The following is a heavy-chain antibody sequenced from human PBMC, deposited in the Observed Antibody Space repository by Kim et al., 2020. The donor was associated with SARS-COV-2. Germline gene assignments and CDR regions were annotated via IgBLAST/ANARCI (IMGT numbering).Heavy chain of an antibody. Sequence: GGSLRLSCAASGFTFSNAWMSWVRQAPGKGLEWVGRIKSKTDGGTTDYAAPVKGRFTISRDDSKNTLYLQMNSLKTEDTAVYYCTTERSGSYYRYYFDYWGQGSLVTVCS. D-gene: IGHD1-26*01. CDR3: TTERSGSYYRYYFDY. V-gene: IGHV3-15*01. CDR2: IKSKTDGGTT. J-gene: IGHJ4*02. CDR1: GFTFSNAW.